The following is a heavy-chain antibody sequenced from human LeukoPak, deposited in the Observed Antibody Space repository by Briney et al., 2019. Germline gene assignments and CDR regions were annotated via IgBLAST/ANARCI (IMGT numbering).Heavy chain of an antibody. CDR1: GDSIRSGNW. CDR2: IYHSGGT. CDR3: ARGPHYYDSSGYYHFFDY. J-gene: IGHJ4*02. Sequence: PSETLSLTCSVSGDSIRSGNWWSWVRQPPGKGLEWIGEIYHSGGTHYNPSLKSRVTISVDTSKNQFSLKLSSVTAADTAVYYCARGPHYYDSSGYYHFFDYWGQGTLVTVSS. D-gene: IGHD3-22*01. V-gene: IGHV4-4*02.